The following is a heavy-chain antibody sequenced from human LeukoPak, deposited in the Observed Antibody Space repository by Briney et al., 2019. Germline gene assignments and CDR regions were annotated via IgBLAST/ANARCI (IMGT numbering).Heavy chain of an antibody. D-gene: IGHD3-22*01. Sequence: GGSLRLSCAASGFTFSSYSMNWVRQAPGKGLEWVSSISSSSSYIYYADSVKGRFTISRDNAKNSLYLQMNSLRAEDTAVYYCARVQGSSGYSNDYWGQGTLVTVSS. J-gene: IGHJ4*02. CDR3: ARVQGSSGYSNDY. CDR1: GFTFSSYS. V-gene: IGHV3-21*04. CDR2: ISSSSSYI.